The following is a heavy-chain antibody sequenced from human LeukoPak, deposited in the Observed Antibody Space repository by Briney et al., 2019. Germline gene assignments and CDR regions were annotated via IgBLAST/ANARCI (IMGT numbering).Heavy chain of an antibody. V-gene: IGHV4-30-4*01. CDR2: IYYSGST. Sequence: SETLSLTCTVSGGSISSGDYYWSWIRQPPGKGLEWIGYIYYSGSTYYNPSLKSRVTISVDTSKNQFSLKLSSVTAADTAVYYCAREDYGDYAVFDYWGRGTLVTVSS. D-gene: IGHD4-17*01. CDR1: GGSISSGDYY. CDR3: AREDYGDYAVFDY. J-gene: IGHJ4*02.